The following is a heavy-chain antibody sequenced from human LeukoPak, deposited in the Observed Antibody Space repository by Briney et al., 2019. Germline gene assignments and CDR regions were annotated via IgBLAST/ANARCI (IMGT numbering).Heavy chain of an antibody. J-gene: IGHJ4*02. CDR1: GYTFTGYY. V-gene: IGHV1-2*02. D-gene: IGHD2-15*01. CDR3: ARVEKGGSCLDY. CDR2: INPNSGGT. Sequence: ASVKVYCKASGYTFTGYYMHWVRQDHGQGLELMGWINPNSGGTNYAQKFQGRVTMTRDTSISTAYMELSRLRSDDTAVYYCARVEKGGSCLDYWGQGTLVTVSS.